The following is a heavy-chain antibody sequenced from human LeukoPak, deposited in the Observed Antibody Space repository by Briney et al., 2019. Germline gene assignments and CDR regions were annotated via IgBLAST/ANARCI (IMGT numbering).Heavy chain of an antibody. J-gene: IGHJ3*02. D-gene: IGHD3-22*01. CDR2: IRQDGSEK. V-gene: IGHV3-7*01. CDR3: ARFWDHDSSGYADAFDI. Sequence: PGGYLRLSCDASGFSFSSYWMSWVRQAPGKGLEWVAAIRQDGSEKNYVDSVKGRFTMSRDNAKSSLDLQMNSLRAEDTAVYYCARFWDHDSSGYADAFDIWGQGTLVTVSS. CDR1: GFSFSSYW.